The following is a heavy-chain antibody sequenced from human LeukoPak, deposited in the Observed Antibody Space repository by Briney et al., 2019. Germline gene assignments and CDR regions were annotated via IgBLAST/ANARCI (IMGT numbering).Heavy chain of an antibody. V-gene: IGHV3-23*01. D-gene: IGHD6-25*01. CDR3: AKDLQRHPQGDYYYYYGMDV. CDR2: ISGVGDST. CDR1: GFMFRNFA. J-gene: IGHJ6*02. Sequence: PGGSLRLSCSASGFMFRNFAMSWVRQAPGKGLEWVSSISGVGDSTYYADSVKGRFTISRDNSKNILFVEINSLRAEDTAVYYCAKDLQRHPQGDYYYYYGMDVWGQGTTVTVSS.